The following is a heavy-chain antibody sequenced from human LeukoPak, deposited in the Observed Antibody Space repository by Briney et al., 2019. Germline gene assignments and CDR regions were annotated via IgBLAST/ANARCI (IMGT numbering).Heavy chain of an antibody. V-gene: IGHV3-74*01. J-gene: IGHJ4*02. CDR2: INSDGSST. D-gene: IGHD6-25*01. CDR1: GFTFRTYW. Sequence: GGSLRLSCAASGFTFRTYWVHWVRQAPGKGLVWVSRINSDGSSTRYADSVKGRFTISRDNAKNTLYLQMNSLRAEDTAVYYCARDGAAAVNYWGQGTLVTVSS. CDR3: ARDGAAAVNY.